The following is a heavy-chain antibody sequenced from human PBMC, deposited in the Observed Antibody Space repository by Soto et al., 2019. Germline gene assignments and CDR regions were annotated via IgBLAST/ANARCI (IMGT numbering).Heavy chain of an antibody. D-gene: IGHD5-12*01. CDR1: GYTFTSYA. V-gene: IGHV1-3*01. J-gene: IGHJ4*02. CDR2: INAGNGNT. CDR3: ARDLGRDGYNYY. Sequence: ASVKVSCKASGYTFTSYAMHWVRQAPGQRLEWMGWINAGNGNTKYSQKYQGRVTITRDTSASTAYMEVSSLRSEDTAVYYCARDLGRDGYNYYWGQGALVTVSS.